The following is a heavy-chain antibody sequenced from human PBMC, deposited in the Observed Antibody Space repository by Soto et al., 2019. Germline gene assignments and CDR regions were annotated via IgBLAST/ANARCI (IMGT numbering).Heavy chain of an antibody. CDR1: GFTFSTYI. CDR3: ARVQPVELLRAFDI. CDR2: ISSSSYI. V-gene: IGHV3-21*01. J-gene: IGHJ3*02. Sequence: KAGGSLRLSCAASGFTFSTYIMNWVRQAPGKGLEWVSSISSSSYIYYADSVKGRFTISRDNAKNSLYLQMNSLRAEDTAVYYCARVQPVELLRAFDIWGQGTMVTVSS. D-gene: IGHD1-26*01.